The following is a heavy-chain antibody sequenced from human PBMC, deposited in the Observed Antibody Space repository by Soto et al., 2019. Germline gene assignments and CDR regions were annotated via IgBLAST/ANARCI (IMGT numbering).Heavy chain of an antibody. V-gene: IGHV1-3*01. CDR2: INAGNGNT. CDR3: ARVDREWLFSPSYYSYYMDV. Sequence: GASVKVSCKASGYTFTSYAMHWVRQAPGQRLEWMGWINAGNGNTKYSQKFQGRVTITRDTSASTAYMELSSLRSEDTAVYYCARVDREWLFSPSYYSYYMDVWGKGTTVTVSS. CDR1: GYTFTSYA. D-gene: IGHD3-3*01. J-gene: IGHJ6*03.